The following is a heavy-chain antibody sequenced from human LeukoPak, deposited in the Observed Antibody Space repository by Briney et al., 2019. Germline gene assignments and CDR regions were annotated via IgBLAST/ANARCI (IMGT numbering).Heavy chain of an antibody. CDR3: ARDYYYDSSGYWDYYFDC. CDR1: GFTFSRFG. CDR2: IWYDGSNK. V-gene: IGHV3-33*01. D-gene: IGHD3-22*01. J-gene: IGHJ4*02. Sequence: GGSLRLSCAASGFTFSRFGMHGVRQAPGKGLEWVDVIWYDGSNKYYADSVKGRFTISRDNSKNTLYLEMNSLRAEDTVVYYCARDYYYDSSGYWDYYFDCWGQGTLVCVSS.